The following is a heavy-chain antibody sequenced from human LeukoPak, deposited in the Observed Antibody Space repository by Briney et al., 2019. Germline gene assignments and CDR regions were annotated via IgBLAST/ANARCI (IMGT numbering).Heavy chain of an antibody. CDR3: VRSRYEDGSGSYHAYYFDY. CDR1: GGSFSGYY. CDR2: INHSGST. V-gene: IGHV4-34*01. J-gene: IGHJ4*02. D-gene: IGHD3-10*01. Sequence: SETLSLTCAVYGGSFSGYYWSWIRQPPGKGLEWIGEINHSGSTNYNPSLKSRVTISVDTSKNQISLKLSSVTAADTAVHYCVRSRYEDGSGSYHAYYFDYWGQGTLVTVSS.